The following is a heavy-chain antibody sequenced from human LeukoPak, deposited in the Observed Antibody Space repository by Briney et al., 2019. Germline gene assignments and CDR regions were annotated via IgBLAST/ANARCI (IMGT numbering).Heavy chain of an antibody. J-gene: IGHJ3*02. D-gene: IGHD3-10*01. CDR1: GFTFDEYA. CDR3: AKEWFGELSSDAFDI. Sequence: PGGSLRLSCAASGFTFDEYAMHWVRQAPGKGLEWVSGISWNSGSIGYADSVKGRFTSSRDNAKNSLYLQMNSLRAEDTALYYCAKEWFGELSSDAFDIWGQGTLVTVSS. V-gene: IGHV3-9*01. CDR2: ISWNSGSI.